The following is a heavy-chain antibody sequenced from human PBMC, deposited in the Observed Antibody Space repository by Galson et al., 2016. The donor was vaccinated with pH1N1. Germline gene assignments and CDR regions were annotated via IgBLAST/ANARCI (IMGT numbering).Heavy chain of an antibody. D-gene: IGHD3-9*01. CDR1: NGSISSGDYF. Sequence: TLSLTCTVSNGSISSGDYFWSWIRQPPGKGLEWIGYIYYSGNTYYTPSLKSRFTISLDTSKNQFSLRLTFVTATDTAIYYCARGRDYDILTGSSYYFDFWGQGTLVTVSS. J-gene: IGHJ4*02. CDR2: IYYSGNT. V-gene: IGHV4-30-4*08. CDR3: ARGRDYDILTGSSYYFDF.